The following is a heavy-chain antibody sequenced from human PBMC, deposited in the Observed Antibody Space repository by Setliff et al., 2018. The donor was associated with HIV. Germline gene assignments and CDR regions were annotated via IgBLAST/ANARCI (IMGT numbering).Heavy chain of an antibody. J-gene: IGHJ4*03. CDR3: AKDPRAAVATICDY. Sequence: PGGSLRLSCAASGFTFSSYALSWVRQAPGKGLEWVSAISGSGGSTYYADSVKGRFTISRDNSKNTLYLQMNSLSAEDTAVYYCAKDPRAAVATICDYWGQGTVVTVSS. CDR1: GFTFSSYA. CDR2: ISGSGGST. V-gene: IGHV3-23*01. D-gene: IGHD5-12*01.